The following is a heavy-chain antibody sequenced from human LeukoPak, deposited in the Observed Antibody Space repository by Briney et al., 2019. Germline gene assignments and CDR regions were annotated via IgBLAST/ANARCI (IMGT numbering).Heavy chain of an antibody. CDR1: GYAFTGYY. CDR2: INPNSGGT. J-gene: IGHJ6*02. CDR3: ARDRAITSIGSYYYYGMDV. Sequence: APVKVSCKASGYAFTGYYMHWVRQAPGQGLEWMGWINPNSGGTNYAQKFQGRVTMTRDTSISTAYMELSRLRSDDTAVYYCARDRAITSIGSYYYYGMDVWGQGTTVTVSS. V-gene: IGHV1-2*02. D-gene: IGHD1-14*01.